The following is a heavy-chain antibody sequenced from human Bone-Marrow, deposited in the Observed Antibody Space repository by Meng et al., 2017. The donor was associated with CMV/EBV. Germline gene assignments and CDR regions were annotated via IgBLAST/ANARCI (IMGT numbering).Heavy chain of an antibody. CDR1: GFAVSSNY. CDR2: IYSGGST. D-gene: IGHD3-10*01. J-gene: IGHJ4*02. Sequence: GKSRKISCVASGFAVSSNYMSWVRQAPGKGLEWVSVIYSGGSTYYADSVKGRFTISRDNSKNTLYLQMNSLRAEDTAVYYCARDNSIITPYYFDYWGQGTLVTVSS. V-gene: IGHV3-53*05. CDR3: ARDNSIITPYYFDY.